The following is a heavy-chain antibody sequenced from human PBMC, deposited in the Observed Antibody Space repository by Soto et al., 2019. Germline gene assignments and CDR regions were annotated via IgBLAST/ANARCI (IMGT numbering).Heavy chain of an antibody. V-gene: IGHV4-4*07. Sequence: SETLSLTWTVSGGALTTYYGGWIRQPGGEGLQWIGRVDTTASTTYNRSVRGRVSRLVATSQNEFYWRLGYVTAADRAVYYRATDEHYDCNNWFDDWGQGILVTVSS. CDR3: ATDEHYDCNNWFDD. D-gene: IGHD3-16*01. CDR2: VDTTAST. CDR1: GGALTTYY. J-gene: IGHJ5*02.